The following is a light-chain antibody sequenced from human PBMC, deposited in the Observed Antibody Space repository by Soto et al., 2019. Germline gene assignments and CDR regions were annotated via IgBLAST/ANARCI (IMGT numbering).Light chain of an antibody. Sequence: QSVLTQPPSASGTPGQRVTISCSGGSSNIGSNTVNWYQQLPGTAPKLLIFANNQRPSGVPGRFSASKSGTSASLAISGLQSEDEADYYCAAWDDNLSGLVFGGGTKLTV. J-gene: IGLJ3*02. CDR1: SSNIGSNT. CDR3: AAWDDNLSGLV. CDR2: ANN. V-gene: IGLV1-44*01.